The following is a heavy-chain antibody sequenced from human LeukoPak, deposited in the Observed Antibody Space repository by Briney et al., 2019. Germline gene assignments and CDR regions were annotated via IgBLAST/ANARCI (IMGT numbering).Heavy chain of an antibody. CDR1: GGSISSNRPY. CDR2: IYYSGSA. Sequence: PSETLSLTCTVSGGSISSNRPYWGWIRQPPGKGLEWIGSIYYSGSAYYNPSLKSRVTITVDTSKNQFSLKLSSVTAADTAVYYCARSRTGTTLDYWGQGTLVTVSS. J-gene: IGHJ4*02. CDR3: ARSRTGTTLDY. V-gene: IGHV4-39*01. D-gene: IGHD1-1*01.